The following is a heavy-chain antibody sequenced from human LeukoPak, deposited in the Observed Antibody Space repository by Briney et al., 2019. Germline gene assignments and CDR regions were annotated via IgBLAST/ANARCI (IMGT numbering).Heavy chain of an antibody. V-gene: IGHV4-34*01. J-gene: IGHJ4*02. Sequence: SETLSLTCAVYGGSFSGYYWSWIRQPPGKGLEWIGEINHSGSTNYNPSLKSRVTISVDTSKNQFSLKLSSVTAADTAVYYCARGAVAGTDIGDYWGQGTLVTVTS. CDR1: GGSFSGYY. CDR3: ARGAVAGTDIGDY. D-gene: IGHD6-19*01. CDR2: INHSGST.